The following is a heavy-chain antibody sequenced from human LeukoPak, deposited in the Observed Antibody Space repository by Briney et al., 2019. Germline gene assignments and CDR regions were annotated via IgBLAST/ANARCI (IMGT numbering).Heavy chain of an antibody. Sequence: GESLKISCKGSGYHFTNYWIAWVRQMPGKGLEWMGIIYPGDSDTRYSPSFQGQVTISTDKSISTAYLQWSSLKASDTAIYYCARQGPLGYCSSPSCFPSFDYWGQGTLVTVSS. CDR1: GYHFTNYW. CDR3: ARQGPLGYCSSPSCFPSFDY. V-gene: IGHV5-51*01. D-gene: IGHD2-2*01. CDR2: IYPGDSDT. J-gene: IGHJ4*02.